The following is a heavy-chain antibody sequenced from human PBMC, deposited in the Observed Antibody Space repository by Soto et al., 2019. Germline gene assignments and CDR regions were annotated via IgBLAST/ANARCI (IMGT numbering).Heavy chain of an antibody. V-gene: IGHV1-3*01. CDR1: GYTFTSYA. CDR2: INAGNGNT. J-gene: IGHJ4*02. D-gene: IGHD3-22*01. Sequence: ASVKVYCKASGYTFTSYAMHWVRQAPGQRLEWMGWINAGNGNTKYSQKFQGRVTITRDTSASTAYMELNSLKTDDTAVYYCARLSRGSGQYYDGYWGQGTLVTVSS. CDR3: ARLSRGSGQYYDGY.